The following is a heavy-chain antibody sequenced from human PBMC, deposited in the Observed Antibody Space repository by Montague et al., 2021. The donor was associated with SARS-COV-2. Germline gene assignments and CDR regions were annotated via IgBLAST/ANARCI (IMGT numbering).Heavy chain of an antibody. J-gene: IGHJ6*02. V-gene: IGHV4-31*03. CDR3: ARANYYVMTSKAYAMDV. CDR1: GGSISSGGYY. Sequence: TLSLTCTVSGGSISSGGYYWSWVRQPPGKGLDWIGYIFYRGGTYYXXXLKSRVSMSVDTSKIQFSLNLTPVTAADTAVYYCARANYYVMTSKAYAMDVWSQGTTVTVSS. CDR2: IFYRGGT. D-gene: IGHD3-16*01.